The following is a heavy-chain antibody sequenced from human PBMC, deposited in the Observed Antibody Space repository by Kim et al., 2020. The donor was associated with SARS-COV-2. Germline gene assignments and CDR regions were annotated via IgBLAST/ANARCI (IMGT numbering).Heavy chain of an antibody. CDR3: ARGKDQPVRGWLFDP. CDR2: TYYRSKWYN. D-gene: IGHD3-10*01. CDR1: GDSVSSNSAA. Sequence: SQTLSLTCAISGDSVSSNSAAWNWIRQSPSRGFEWLGRTYYRSKWYNDYAVSVKSRITINADTSKNQFSLQLNSVTPEDTAVYYCARGKDQPVRGWLFDPWGQGTLVTVSS. V-gene: IGHV6-1*01. J-gene: IGHJ5*02.